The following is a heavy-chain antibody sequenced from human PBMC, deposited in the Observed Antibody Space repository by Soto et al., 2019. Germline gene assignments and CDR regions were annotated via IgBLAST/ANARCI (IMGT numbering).Heavy chain of an antibody. Sequence: GGSLRLSCAASGFTFSSYGMHWVRQAPGKGLEWVAVIWYDGSNKYYADSVKGRFTISRDNSKNTLYLQMNSLRAEDTAVYCWARSTSDIVVVPAEWGQGTLVTVSS. CDR2: IWYDGSNK. J-gene: IGHJ4*02. V-gene: IGHV3-33*08. CDR1: GFTFSSYG. CDR3: ARSTSDIVVVPAE. D-gene: IGHD2-2*01.